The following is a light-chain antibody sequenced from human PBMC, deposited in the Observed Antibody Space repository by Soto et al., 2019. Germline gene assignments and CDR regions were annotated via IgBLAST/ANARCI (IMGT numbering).Light chain of an antibody. CDR3: QKYNSAPLT. J-gene: IGKJ4*01. CDR2: ATS. CDR1: QGIAPY. Sequence: DVQMTQSPSSLSASVGDRVTITCRASQGIAPYLAWFQQKPGKVPKLLIYATSTLQSGVPSRFSGSGSGTDFTLTISSLQPEDVATYYCQKYNSAPLTFCGGTKVGIK. V-gene: IGKV1-27*01.